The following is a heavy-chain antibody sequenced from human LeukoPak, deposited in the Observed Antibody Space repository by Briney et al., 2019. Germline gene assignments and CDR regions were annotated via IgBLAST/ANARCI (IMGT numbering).Heavy chain of an antibody. CDR2: ISGSGGST. J-gene: IGHJ4*02. D-gene: IGHD6-6*01. Sequence: GGSLRLSCAASGFTFSSYAMSWVRQAPGKGLEWVPAISGSGGSTYYADSVRGRFTISRDNSKNTLYLQMNSLRAEDTAVYYCATTHSSSSDPDYWGQGTLVTVSS. CDR1: GFTFSSYA. V-gene: IGHV3-23*01. CDR3: ATTHSSSSDPDY.